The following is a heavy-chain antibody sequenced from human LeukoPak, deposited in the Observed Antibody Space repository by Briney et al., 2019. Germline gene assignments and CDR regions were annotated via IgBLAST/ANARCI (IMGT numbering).Heavy chain of an antibody. CDR3: ARGGGYYDSSGYLTFDY. CDR2: IIPIFGTA. Sequence: ASVKVSCKASGGTFISYAISWVRQAPGQGLEWMGGIIPIFGTANYAQKFQGRVTITAGESTSTAYMELSSLRSEDTAVYYCARGGGYYDSSGYLTFDYWGQGTLVTVSS. D-gene: IGHD3-22*01. V-gene: IGHV1-69*13. CDR1: GGTFISYA. J-gene: IGHJ4*02.